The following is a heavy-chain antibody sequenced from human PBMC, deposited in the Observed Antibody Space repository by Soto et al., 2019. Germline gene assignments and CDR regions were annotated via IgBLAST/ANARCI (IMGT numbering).Heavy chain of an antibody. J-gene: IGHJ4*02. CDR3: TRYYYESSGYYGY. CDR1: GFNFANYA. D-gene: IGHD3-22*01. CDR2: IRGETNGGTA. V-gene: IGHV3-49*04. Sequence: QPGGSLRLSCTGSGFNFANYALTWVRQAPGKGPEWVGFIRGETNGGTADYAASLKGRITISRDDSKSIAYLEINSLQTEDTAVYYCTRYYYESSGYYGYWGQGTLVTVSS.